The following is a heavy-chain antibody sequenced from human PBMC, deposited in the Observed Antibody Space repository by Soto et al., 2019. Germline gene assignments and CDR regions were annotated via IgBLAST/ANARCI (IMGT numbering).Heavy chain of an antibody. CDR2: IYHRGST. D-gene: IGHD3-22*01. V-gene: IGHV4-30-2*01. CDR1: GGSISSGGYS. Sequence: TLSLTCAVSGGSISSGGYSWIWIRQPPGKGLEWIGDIYHRGSTYYNPSLKSGVTISVDRSKNQFSRKLSSVTAANRAVYYCARGRAQRDYYVSSGYYYEGPGYFEYWGQETMVTVSS. J-gene: IGHJ4*03. CDR3: ARGRAQRDYYVSSGYYYEGPGYFEY.